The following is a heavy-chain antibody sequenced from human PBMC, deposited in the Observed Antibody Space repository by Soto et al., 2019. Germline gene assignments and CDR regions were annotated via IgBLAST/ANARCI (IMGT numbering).Heavy chain of an antibody. CDR1: GGSISSYY. Sequence: SETLSLTCTVSGGSISSYYWSWIRQPPGKGLEWIGYIYYSGSTNYKPSLKSRDNISVDTSKNQFSLRLSSVTAADTAVYYCARLGPAYDFWSGYITSNWFDPWGHRTLVTASS. V-gene: IGHV4-59*01. J-gene: IGHJ5*02. CDR2: IYYSGST. D-gene: IGHD3-3*01. CDR3: ARLGPAYDFWSGYITSNWFDP.